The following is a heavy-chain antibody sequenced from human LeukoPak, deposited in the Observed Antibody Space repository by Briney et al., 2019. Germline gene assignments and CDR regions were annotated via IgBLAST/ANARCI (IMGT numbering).Heavy chain of an antibody. CDR1: GFTFDDYA. J-gene: IGHJ4*02. D-gene: IGHD3-22*01. CDR3: ARDEYRYYDSSGYYYYGK. V-gene: IGHV3-9*01. Sequence: GGSLRLSCAASGFTFDDYAMHWVRQAPGKGLEWVSGISWNSGSIGYADSVKGRFTISRDNAKNSLYLQMNSLRAEDTAVYYCARDEYRYYDSSGYYYYGKWGQGTLVTVSS. CDR2: ISWNSGSI.